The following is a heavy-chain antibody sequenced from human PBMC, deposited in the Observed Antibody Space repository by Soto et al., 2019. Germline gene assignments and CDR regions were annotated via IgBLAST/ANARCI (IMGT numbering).Heavy chain of an antibody. CDR1: GFTFTTYA. J-gene: IGHJ4*02. V-gene: IGHV3-30*18. Sequence: QVQLVESGGGVVQPGRSLRLSCAASGFTFTTYAMHWVRQAPGKGLEWVAVISYDGFNKYYAESVKGRFTISRDNSKNTLYLQMNSLKAKETAVYYCANQYYDTRENLHYWGQPTLVTFPS. CDR2: ISYDGFNK. D-gene: IGHD3-16*01. CDR3: ANQYYDTRENLHY.